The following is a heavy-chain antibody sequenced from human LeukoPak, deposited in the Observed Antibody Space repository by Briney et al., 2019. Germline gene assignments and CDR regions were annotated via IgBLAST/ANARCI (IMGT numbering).Heavy chain of an antibody. CDR1: ASSISSSNW. CDR3: ARQKWEQQGRDYYFNGLDV. J-gene: IGHJ6*02. Sequence: SETLSLTCSVSASSISSSNWWSWVRQSPVKGLEWIGKTYFYGTTNYNPSLKSRVTMSVDRSKNQFSLKLSSVTAADTAVYYCARQKWEQQGRDYYFNGLDVWGPGTTVTVSS. CDR2: TYFYGTT. D-gene: IGHD1-26*01. V-gene: IGHV4-4*02.